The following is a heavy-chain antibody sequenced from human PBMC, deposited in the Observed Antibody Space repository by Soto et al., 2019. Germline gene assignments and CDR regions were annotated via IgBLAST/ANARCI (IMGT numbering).Heavy chain of an antibody. CDR3: ARPQYCTGNSCYLIDS. Sequence: GESLEISCQGSGYHFPTYYIAWVRQMPGKGLEWIGIMYPGNSDIRYSPSFQGQVTISADISVNTAYLQWGSLKASDTATYYCARPQYCTGNSCYLIDSWGQGTQVTVSS. CDR2: MYPGNSDI. CDR1: GYHFPTYY. V-gene: IGHV5-51*01. J-gene: IGHJ4*02. D-gene: IGHD2-15*01.